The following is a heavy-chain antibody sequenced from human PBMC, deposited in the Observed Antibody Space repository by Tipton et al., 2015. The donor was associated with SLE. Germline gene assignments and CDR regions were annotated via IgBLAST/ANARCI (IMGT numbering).Heavy chain of an antibody. J-gene: IGHJ4*02. V-gene: IGHV3-7*03. CDR1: GFSFSSYG. CDR2: IKQDGSEK. CDR3: ARDQIGDNPLDY. D-gene: IGHD3-10*01. Sequence: SLRLSCAASGFSFSSYGMHWVRQAPGKGLEWVASIKQDGSEKYYVDSVKGRFTISRDNAKNSLYLQMNGLRAEDTAVYYCARDQIGDNPLDYWGQGTLVTVSS.